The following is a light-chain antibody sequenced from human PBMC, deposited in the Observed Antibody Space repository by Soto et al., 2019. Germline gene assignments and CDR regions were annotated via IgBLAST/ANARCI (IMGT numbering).Light chain of an antibody. CDR1: SSNIGSNS. CDR2: SNS. V-gene: IGLV1-44*01. Sequence: QCVLTQPPSGSGAAGEGGSISCSGSSSNIGSNSVNWYQQVPGTAPKILIYSNSQRPSGVPDRFSGSKSGTSASLAISGLQSEDEADYYCGVWDDSVNVRYLFGTGTKVTVL. CDR3: GVWDDSVNVRYL. J-gene: IGLJ1*01.